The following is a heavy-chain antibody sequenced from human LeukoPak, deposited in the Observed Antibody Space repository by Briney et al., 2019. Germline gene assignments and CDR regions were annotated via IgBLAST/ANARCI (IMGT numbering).Heavy chain of an antibody. Sequence: SETLPLTCTVSGGSISSYYWSWIRQPARKGLEWIGRIYTSGSTNYNPSLKSRVTMSVDTSKNQFSLKLSSVTAADTAVYYCARGFTVTEAFDIWGQGTMVTVSS. D-gene: IGHD4-17*01. CDR1: GGSISSYY. CDR2: IYTSGST. CDR3: ARGFTVTEAFDI. V-gene: IGHV4-4*07. J-gene: IGHJ3*02.